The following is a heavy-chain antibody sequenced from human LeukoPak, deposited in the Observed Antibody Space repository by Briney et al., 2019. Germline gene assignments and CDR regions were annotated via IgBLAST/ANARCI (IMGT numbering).Heavy chain of an antibody. V-gene: IGHV3-21*04. D-gene: IGHD2-21*02. Sequence: GGSLRLSCAACGFTFSRNAMNWVRQAPGKGLEWVSFISSSSNYMSYADSVKGRFTISRDNAKNSLYLQMNSLRAEDTAVYYCAKKHAFCGGDCYGLFDYWGQGTLVTVSS. J-gene: IGHJ4*02. CDR1: GFTFSRNA. CDR3: AKKHAFCGGDCYGLFDY. CDR2: ISSSSNYM.